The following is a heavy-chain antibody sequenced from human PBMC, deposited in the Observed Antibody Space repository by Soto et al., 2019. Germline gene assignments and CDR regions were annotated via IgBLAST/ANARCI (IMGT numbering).Heavy chain of an antibody. CDR3: ARPVVIHAPDAFDI. Sequence: GESLKISCKGSGYSFTGYWIGWVRQMPGKGLGWMGIIYPGDSDTRYSPSFQGQVTTSADKSISTAYLQWSSLRASDTAMYYCARPVVIHAPDAFDIWGQGTMVT. V-gene: IGHV5-51*01. J-gene: IGHJ3*02. D-gene: IGHD3-22*01. CDR1: GYSFTGYW. CDR2: IYPGDSDT.